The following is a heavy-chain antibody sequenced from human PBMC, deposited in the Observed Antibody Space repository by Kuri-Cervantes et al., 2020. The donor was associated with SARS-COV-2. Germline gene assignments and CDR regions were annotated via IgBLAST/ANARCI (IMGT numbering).Heavy chain of an antibody. CDR1: GGSISSSSYY. CDR3: ARQREMATIPDAFDI. J-gene: IGHJ3*02. CDR2: IYYSGST. D-gene: IGHD5-24*01. V-gene: IGHV4-39*01. Sequence: SETLSLTCTVSGGSISSSSYYWGWIRQPPGKGLEGIGGIYYSGSTYYNPSLKSRVTISVDTSKNQFSLKLSSVTAADTAVYYCARQREMATIPDAFDIWGQGTMVTVSS.